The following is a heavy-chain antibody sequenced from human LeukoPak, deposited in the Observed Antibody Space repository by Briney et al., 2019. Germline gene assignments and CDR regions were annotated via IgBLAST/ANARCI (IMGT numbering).Heavy chain of an antibody. CDR2: ISWNSGSI. D-gene: IGHD6-19*01. Sequence: GRSLRLSCAASGFTFDDYAMHWVRQAPGKGLEWVSGISWNSGSIGYADSVKGRFTISRDNAKNSLYLQINSLRAEDTALYYCAKTAGSGWYRGYFQHWGQGTLVTVSS. J-gene: IGHJ1*01. CDR3: AKTAGSGWYRGYFQH. CDR1: GFTFDDYA. V-gene: IGHV3-9*01.